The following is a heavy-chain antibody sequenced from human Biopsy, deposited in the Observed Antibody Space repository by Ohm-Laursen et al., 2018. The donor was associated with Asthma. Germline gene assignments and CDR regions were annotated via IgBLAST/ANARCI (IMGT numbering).Heavy chain of an antibody. J-gene: IGHJ4*02. D-gene: IGHD4-17*01. CDR2: HDHEEGGT. V-gene: IGHV1-24*01. CDR1: GYSLTDLS. Sequence: SVNASCKISGYSLTDLSMHWARQAPGQGLGWMGGHDHEEGGTVNARRFQGRATMTEDTSTDTAYMELSSLSSDDPAVYYCASDFPKDYVRYNFQFWGQGTLVTVSS. CDR3: ASDFPKDYVRYNFQF.